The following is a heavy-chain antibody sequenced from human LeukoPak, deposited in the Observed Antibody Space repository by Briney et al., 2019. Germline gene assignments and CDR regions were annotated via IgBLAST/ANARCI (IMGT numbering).Heavy chain of an antibody. J-gene: IGHJ4*02. V-gene: IGHV4-34*01. CDR2: INHSGST. D-gene: IGHD3-22*01. CDR1: GGSFSGYF. CDR3: ASGGYYDTSGYRPNDY. Sequence: SETLSLTCAVYGGSFSGYFWNWIRQPPGKGLEWIGEINHSGSTNYNPSLKGRVTISIDTSKNQFSLKLSSVTAADTAVYYCASGGYYDTSGYRPNDYWGQGTLVTVSS.